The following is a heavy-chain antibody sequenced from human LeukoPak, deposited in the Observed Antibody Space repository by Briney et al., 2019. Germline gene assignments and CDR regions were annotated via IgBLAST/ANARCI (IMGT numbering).Heavy chain of an antibody. Sequence: ASVKVSCKASGYTFTGFYMHWVRQAPGQGLEWMGIINPSGGSTSYAQKFQGRVTMTRDTSTSTVYMELSSLRSEDTAVYYCARQRVPVRGVISWGQGTLVTVSS. J-gene: IGHJ4*02. CDR2: INPSGGST. CDR1: GYTFTGFY. D-gene: IGHD3-10*01. V-gene: IGHV1-46*01. CDR3: ARQRVPVRGVIS.